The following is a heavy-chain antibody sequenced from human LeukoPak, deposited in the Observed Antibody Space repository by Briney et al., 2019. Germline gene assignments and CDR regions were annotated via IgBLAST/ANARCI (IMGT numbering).Heavy chain of an antibody. J-gene: IGHJ4*02. CDR3: ARAVYCSSTSCSGRYYFDY. CDR2: INHSGST. V-gene: IGHV4-34*01. D-gene: IGHD2-2*01. Sequence: KPSETLSLTCAVYGGSFSGYYWSWIRQPPGKGLEWIGEINHSGSTNYNPSLKSRVTISVDTSKSQFSLKLSSVTAADTAVYYCARAVYCSSTSCSGRYYFDYWGQGTLVTVSS. CDR1: GGSFSGYY.